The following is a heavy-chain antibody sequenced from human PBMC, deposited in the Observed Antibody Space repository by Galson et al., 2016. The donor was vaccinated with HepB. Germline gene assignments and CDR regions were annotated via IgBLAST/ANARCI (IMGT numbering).Heavy chain of an antibody. V-gene: IGHV3-33*01. CDR2: IWHDGSNK. J-gene: IGHJ4*02. Sequence: SLRLSCAASGFTFGSYGMHWVRQTPGKGLEWVAFIWHDGSNKYYVDSVKGRFTISRDNSKKMVYLQMNSLRAEDTAVYYCHYFDSSGPLDYWGQGTLVTASS. D-gene: IGHD3-22*01. CDR3: HYFDSSGPLDY. CDR1: GFTFGSYG.